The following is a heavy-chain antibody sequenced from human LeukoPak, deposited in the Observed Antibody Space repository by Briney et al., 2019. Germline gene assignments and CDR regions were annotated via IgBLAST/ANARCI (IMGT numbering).Heavy chain of an antibody. CDR2: ITPNSGGT. V-gene: IGHV1-2*02. CDR3: ARPLTAVTKTYYYYGLDV. J-gene: IGHJ6*02. D-gene: IGHD4-11*01. Sequence: ASVKVSCKASGYTFTDYYMHWVRHAPGQGLEWMGWITPNSGGTHYAQKFQGRVTMTRDTSIGTGYMELSRLRSDDTAVYYCARPLTAVTKTYYYYGLDVWGQGTAVTVSS. CDR1: GYTFTDYY.